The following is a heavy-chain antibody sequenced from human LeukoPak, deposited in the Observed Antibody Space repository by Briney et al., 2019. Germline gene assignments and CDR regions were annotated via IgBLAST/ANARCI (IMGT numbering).Heavy chain of an antibody. Sequence: SETLFLTCTVSGGSISSGDYYWRWLRQPPGKGLEWIGYIYYSGSTYYHPSLKSRVTISVDTSKNQFSLKLSSVTAADTAVYYCARRSGLLVTIFGVVLPPANYYYGMDVWGQGTTVTVSS. CDR1: GGSISSGDYY. CDR3: ARRSGLLVTIFGVVLPPANYYYGMDV. J-gene: IGHJ6*02. CDR2: IYYSGST. V-gene: IGHV4-30-4*01. D-gene: IGHD3-3*01.